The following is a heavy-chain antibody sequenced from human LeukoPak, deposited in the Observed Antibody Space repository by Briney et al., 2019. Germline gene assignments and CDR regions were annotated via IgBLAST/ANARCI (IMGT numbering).Heavy chain of an antibody. Sequence: SETLCLSCAVYGVSFSGYDWNWIRQPPGKGLEWIGEINHSANTNYNPSLKSRVTISVDTSKNQFSLRLTSVTAADTAVYYCASAVGQPLDTSGTYWGQATLVTVSS. D-gene: IGHD3-10*01. CDR1: GVSFSGYD. V-gene: IGHV4-34*01. CDR3: ASAVGQPLDTSGTY. J-gene: IGHJ4*01. CDR2: INHSANT.